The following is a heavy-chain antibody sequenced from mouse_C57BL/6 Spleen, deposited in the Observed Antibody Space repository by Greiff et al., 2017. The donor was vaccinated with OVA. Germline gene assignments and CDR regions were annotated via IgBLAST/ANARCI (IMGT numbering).Heavy chain of an antibody. V-gene: IGHV3-1*01. CDR1: GYSITSGYD. D-gene: IGHD1-1*01. J-gene: IGHJ1*03. Sequence: EVQLVESGPGMVKPSQSLSLTCTVTGYSITSGYDWHWIRHFPGNKLEWLGYISYSGSTNYNPSLKSRISITHDTSKNHFFLKLNSVTTEDTATYYCARDGYYGSSPFYWYFDVWGTGTTVTVSS. CDR2: ISYSGST. CDR3: ARDGYYGSSPFYWYFDV.